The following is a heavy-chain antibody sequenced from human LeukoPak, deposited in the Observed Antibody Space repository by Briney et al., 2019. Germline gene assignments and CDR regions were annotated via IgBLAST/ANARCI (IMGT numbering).Heavy chain of an antibody. V-gene: IGHV3-74*01. CDR1: GFTFSNFR. CDR3: ARGHYCSGGSCYYHYFDN. J-gene: IGHJ4*02. Sequence: GGSLRLSCAASGFTFSNFRMHWVRQAPGKGLVWVSRINTDEITTSYADSVKGRFTISRDNAKNPLYLQMDSLRVEDTAVYYCARGHYCSGGSCYYHYFDNWGQGTLVTVSS. CDR2: INTDEITT. D-gene: IGHD2-15*01.